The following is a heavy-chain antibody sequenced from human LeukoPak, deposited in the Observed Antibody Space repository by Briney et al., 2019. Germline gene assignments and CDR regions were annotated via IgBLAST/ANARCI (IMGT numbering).Heavy chain of an antibody. CDR1: GFTFSSST. J-gene: IGHJ4*02. CDR2: ISYDGSNK. V-gene: IGHV3-30-3*01. D-gene: IGHD6-13*01. CDR3: ARDSIAVPGDIDY. Sequence: GGSLRLSCAASGFTFSSSTMHWVRQAPGKGLEWVAVISYDGSNKYYADSVKGRFTISRDNAKNTLYLQMNSLRAEDTAVYYCARDSIAVPGDIDYWGQGTLVTVSS.